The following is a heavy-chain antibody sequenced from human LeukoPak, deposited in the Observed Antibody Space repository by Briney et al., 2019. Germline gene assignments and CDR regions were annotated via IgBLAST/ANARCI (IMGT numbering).Heavy chain of an antibody. J-gene: IGHJ3*02. D-gene: IGHD3-16*01. V-gene: IGHV4-34*01. CDR2: INHSGST. CDR3: ARCRRRLDAFDI. CDR1: GGSFSGHY. Sequence: PSETLSLTCAVYGGSFSGHYWSWIRQPPGKGLEWIGEINHSGSTNYNPSLKSRVTISVDTSKNQFSLKLSSVTAADTAVYYCARCRRRLDAFDIWGQGTMVTVSS.